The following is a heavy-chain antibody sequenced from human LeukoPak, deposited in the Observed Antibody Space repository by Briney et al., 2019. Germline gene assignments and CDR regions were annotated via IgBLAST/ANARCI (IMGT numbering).Heavy chain of an antibody. Sequence: SQTLSLTCAISGDIISSNSAAWDWVRQSPARGLEWLERTYYRSKWYNDYAISVKSRITINPDTSKHQFSLQLNSVTPEDTAVYYCARGDGRYSYGYSFDYWGQGTLVTVSS. CDR1: GDIISSNSAA. CDR2: TYYRSKWYN. D-gene: IGHD5-18*01. V-gene: IGHV6-1*01. J-gene: IGHJ4*02. CDR3: ARGDGRYSYGYSFDY.